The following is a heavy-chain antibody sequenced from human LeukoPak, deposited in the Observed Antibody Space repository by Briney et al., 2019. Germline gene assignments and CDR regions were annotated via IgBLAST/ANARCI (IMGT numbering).Heavy chain of an antibody. V-gene: IGHV5-51*01. J-gene: IGHJ3*02. CDR2: IYPGDSDT. CDR3: ARPRGTVTYAFDI. CDR1: GYSFTSYW. D-gene: IGHD4-17*01. Sequence: GESLKISCKSSGYSFTSYWIGWVRQMPGKGLEWMGIIYPGDSDTRYSPSFQGQVTISADKSISTAYLQWSSLKASDTAMYYCARPRGTVTYAFDIWGQGTMVTVSS.